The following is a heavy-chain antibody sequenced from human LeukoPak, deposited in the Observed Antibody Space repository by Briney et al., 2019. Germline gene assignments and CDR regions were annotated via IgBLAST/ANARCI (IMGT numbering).Heavy chain of an antibody. V-gene: IGHV3-33*08. CDR3: ARAGRGWFGSMDV. J-gene: IGHJ6*02. Sequence: PGGSLRLSCAASGFTFSSYGMHWVRQAPGKGLEWVAVVSFDGNNKYFADSVKGRFSISRDNSRNTLYMQMNSLRAEDTAVYYCARAGRGWFGSMDVWGQGTTVTVSS. D-gene: IGHD3-10*01. CDR1: GFTFSSYG. CDR2: VSFDGNNK.